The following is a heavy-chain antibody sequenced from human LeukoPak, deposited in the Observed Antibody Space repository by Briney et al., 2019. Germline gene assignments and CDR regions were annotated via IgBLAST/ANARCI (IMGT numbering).Heavy chain of an antibody. D-gene: IGHD3-22*01. CDR3: ARVNDYYDSSGPIDY. CDR2: ISSSSSTI. J-gene: IGHJ4*02. CDR1: GFTFSSYS. Sequence: GGSLRLSCAASGFTFSSYSMNWVRQAPGKGLEWVSYISSSSSTIYYADSVKGRFTISRDNAKNSLYLQMNSLRAEDTAVYYCARVNDYYDSSGPIDYWGQGTLVTVSS. V-gene: IGHV3-48*01.